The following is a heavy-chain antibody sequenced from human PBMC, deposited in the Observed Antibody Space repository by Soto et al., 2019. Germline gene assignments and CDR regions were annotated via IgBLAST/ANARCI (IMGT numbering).Heavy chain of an antibody. Sequence: PSETLSLTCTVSGGSISSGGYYWSWIRQHPGKGLEWIGYIYYSGSTYYNPSLKSRVTISVDTSKNQFSLKLSSVTAADTAVYYCARAPTSRPTFGSWGQGTLVTVSS. CDR3: ARAPTSRPTFGS. V-gene: IGHV4-31*03. J-gene: IGHJ5*01. CDR2: IYYSGST. CDR1: GGSISSGGYY.